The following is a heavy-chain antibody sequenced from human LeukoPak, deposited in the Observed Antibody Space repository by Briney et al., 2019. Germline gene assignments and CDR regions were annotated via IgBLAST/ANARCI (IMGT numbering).Heavy chain of an antibody. V-gene: IGHV7-4-1*02. CDR2: INTNTGNP. D-gene: IGHD3-22*01. CDR1: GYTFTSYA. Sequence: GASVTVSCKASGYTFTSYAMNWVRQAPGQGLEWMGWINTNTGNPTYAQGFTVRFVFSLDTSVSTAYLQISSLKAEDTAVYYCARAPPPPYYYDSSGYYDYWGQGTLVTVSS. CDR3: ARAPPPPYYYDSSGYYDY. J-gene: IGHJ4*02.